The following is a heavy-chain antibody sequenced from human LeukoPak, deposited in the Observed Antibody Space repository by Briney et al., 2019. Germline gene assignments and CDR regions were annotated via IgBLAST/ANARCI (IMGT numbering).Heavy chain of an antibody. Sequence: GGSLRLSCAASGFTFSSYAMSWVRQAPGKGPEWVSAISGSGGSTYYADSVKGRFTISRDNSKNTLYLQMNSLRAEDTAVYYCAKKGYSYGPDYYYYYGMDVWGQGTTVTVSS. CDR3: AKKGYSYGPDYYYYYGMDV. CDR1: GFTFSSYA. J-gene: IGHJ6*02. CDR2: ISGSGGST. D-gene: IGHD5-18*01. V-gene: IGHV3-23*01.